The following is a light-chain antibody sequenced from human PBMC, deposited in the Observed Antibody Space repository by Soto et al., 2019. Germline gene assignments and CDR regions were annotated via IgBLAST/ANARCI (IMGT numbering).Light chain of an antibody. V-gene: IGLV2-14*01. CDR2: EVS. J-gene: IGLJ6*01. CDR1: SSDVGGYNF. CDR3: SSYTSRSTYV. Sequence: QSALTQPASVSGSPGQSITISCTGTSSDVGGYNFVSWYQHHPGKAPKLMIYEVSNRPSGVSNRFSGSIYGNTASLTISGLQAEDEADYYCSSYTSRSTYVFGSGTKLTV.